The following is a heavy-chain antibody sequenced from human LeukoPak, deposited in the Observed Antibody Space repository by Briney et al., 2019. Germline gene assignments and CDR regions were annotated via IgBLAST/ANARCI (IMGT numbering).Heavy chain of an antibody. CDR3: ARDEGTLSSSWYLH. D-gene: IGHD6-13*01. CDR2: IYHSGST. Sequence: PSETLSLTCTVYGGSFSGYYWSWIRQPPGKGLEWIGEIYHSGSTNYNPSLKSRVTMSVDTSRNQFSLKLSSVTAADTAVYYCARDEGTLSSSWYLHWGQGTLVTVSS. V-gene: IGHV4-34*01. J-gene: IGHJ4*02. CDR1: GGSFSGYY.